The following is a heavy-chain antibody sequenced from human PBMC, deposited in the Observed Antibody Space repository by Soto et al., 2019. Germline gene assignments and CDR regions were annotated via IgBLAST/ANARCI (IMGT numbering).Heavy chain of an antibody. Sequence: GGSLRLSCAISGFSVSSNYLSWVRQAPGKGLEWVSVISYDGTNKYYADSVKGRFTISRDNSKNTVYLQMNSLRTEDTAVYHRARGTPNWNYPPWGQGTLVTVSS. J-gene: IGHJ5*02. V-gene: IGHV3-30-3*01. CDR3: ARGTPNWNYPP. CDR2: ISYDGTNK. D-gene: IGHD1-7*01. CDR1: GFSVSSNY.